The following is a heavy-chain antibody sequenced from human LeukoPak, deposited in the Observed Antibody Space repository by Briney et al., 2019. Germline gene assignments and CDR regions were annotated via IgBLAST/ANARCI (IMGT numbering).Heavy chain of an antibody. CDR3: ARRLPPCGAVDY. CDR1: GYTFTSSW. D-gene: IGHD1-26*01. J-gene: IGHJ4*02. V-gene: IGHV5-51*01. CDR2: IYPDDSDT. Sequence: GASLKISCKGSGYTFTSSWIGWVRQMPGKGLEWMGIIYPDDSDTRYSPSFQGQVTISADKSISTAYLQWSSLKASDTAMYYCARRLPPCGAVDYWGQGTLVTVSS.